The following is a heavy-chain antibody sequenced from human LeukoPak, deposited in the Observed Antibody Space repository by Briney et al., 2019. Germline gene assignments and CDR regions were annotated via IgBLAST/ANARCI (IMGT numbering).Heavy chain of an antibody. CDR2: INPNSGGA. D-gene: IGHD6-13*01. Sequence: ASVKVSCKASGYTFPAYQMHWVRQAPGQGLEWMGWINPNSGGANYAQKFQGRVTMTRDTSSTTAYMELSGLRADDTAVYYSARKAFGSSSWYVDFWGQGTLVTVSS. CDR1: GYTFPAYQ. CDR3: ARKAFGSSSWYVDF. J-gene: IGHJ4*02. V-gene: IGHV1-2*02.